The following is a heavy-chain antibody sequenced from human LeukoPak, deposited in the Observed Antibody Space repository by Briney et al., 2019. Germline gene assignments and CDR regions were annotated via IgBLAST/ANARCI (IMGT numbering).Heavy chain of an antibody. CDR2: IYYSGST. CDR1: GCSISSYY. J-gene: IGHJ4*02. D-gene: IGHD3-9*01. V-gene: IGHV4-59*01. Sequence: PAETLSLTCTVSGCSISSYYWSWIRQPPGKGLEWIGYIYYSGSTNYNPSLKSRVTISVDTSNNQFSLKMSSVTDADTGVNYCARVRYFDWLSIDYWGPGTLVTVSS. CDR3: ARVRYFDWLSIDY.